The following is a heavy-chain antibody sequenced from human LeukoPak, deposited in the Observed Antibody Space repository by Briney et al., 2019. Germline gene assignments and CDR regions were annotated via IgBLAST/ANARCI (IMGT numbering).Heavy chain of an antibody. J-gene: IGHJ4*02. D-gene: IGHD1-26*01. CDR3: ARLLEGASPDY. Sequence: ASVKISCKASGYTFTSYGISWVRQAPGQGLEWMGWISAYNGNTNYAQKFQGRVTITADESTSTAYMELSSLRSVDTAVYYCARLLEGASPDYWGQGTLVTVSS. V-gene: IGHV1-18*01. CDR2: ISAYNGNT. CDR1: GYTFTSYG.